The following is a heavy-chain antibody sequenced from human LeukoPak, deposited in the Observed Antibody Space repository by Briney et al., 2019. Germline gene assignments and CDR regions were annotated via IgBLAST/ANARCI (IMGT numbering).Heavy chain of an antibody. V-gene: IGHV3-15*01. D-gene: IGHD3-10*01. Sequence: GGSLRLSCAASGFTFSNAWMNWVRQAPGKGLEWVGRIKSRSDAGTTDYAAPVKGRFTISRDDSKNTLYLQMNSLKTEDTAVYYYTTDLGITMIRGVFVFWGQGTLVTVSS. J-gene: IGHJ4*02. CDR1: GFTFSNAW. CDR3: TTDLGITMIRGVFVF. CDR2: IKSRSDAGTT.